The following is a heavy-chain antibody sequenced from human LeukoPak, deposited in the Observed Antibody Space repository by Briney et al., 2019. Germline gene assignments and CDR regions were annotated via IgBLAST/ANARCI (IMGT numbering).Heavy chain of an antibody. V-gene: IGHV3-9*01. CDR3: AKGVGPNWFDP. D-gene: IGHD1-26*01. CDR2: ISWNSGSI. J-gene: IGHJ5*02. Sequence: GGSLRLSCAASGFTFDDYAMHWVRQAPGKGLEWVSGISWNSGSIGYADSVKGRFTISRDNAKNSLYLQMNSLRAEDTALYYCAKGVGPNWFDPWGQGTLVTVSS. CDR1: GFTFDDYA.